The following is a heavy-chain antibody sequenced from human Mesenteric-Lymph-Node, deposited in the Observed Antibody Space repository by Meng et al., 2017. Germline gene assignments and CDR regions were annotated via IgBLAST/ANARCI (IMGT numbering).Heavy chain of an antibody. CDR2: INPHTGGA. J-gene: IGHJ4*02. V-gene: IGHV1-2*06. Sequence: VQLGQSGTEVKKPGASVKVSCKASGYAFSGFFMQWVRQAPGQRLEWMGRINPHTGGADYARNFQGRVTLTRDKSINTAYLELSRLTSDDTAVYYCARDFSPSIGGGKFDHWGQGTLVTVSS. CDR1: GYAFSGFF. D-gene: IGHD6-6*01. CDR3: ARDFSPSIGGGKFDH.